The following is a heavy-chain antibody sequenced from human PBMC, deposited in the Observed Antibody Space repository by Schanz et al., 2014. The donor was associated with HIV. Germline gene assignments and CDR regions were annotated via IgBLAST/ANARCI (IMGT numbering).Heavy chain of an antibody. CDR2: IIHSGST. V-gene: IGHV4-34*12. CDR1: GGSVSGYH. D-gene: IGHD3-22*01. J-gene: IGHJ4*02. CDR3: ARSPNYYDSSAYYEGYFDS. Sequence: QVHPQEWGAGPLKPSETLYLTCVVSGGSVSGYHWSWIRQPPGKGLEWIAEIIHSGSTTYNPSLKSRITISIDTSKNHFSLNRSSVTAADTAVYYCARSPNYYDSSAYYEGYFDSWGQGTLVTVSS.